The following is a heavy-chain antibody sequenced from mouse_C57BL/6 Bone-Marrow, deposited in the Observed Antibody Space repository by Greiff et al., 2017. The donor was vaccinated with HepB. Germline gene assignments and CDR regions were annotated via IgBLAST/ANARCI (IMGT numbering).Heavy chain of an antibody. V-gene: IGHV6-3*01. D-gene: IGHD2-3*01. CDR2: IRLKSDNYAT. J-gene: IGHJ3*01. CDR1: GFTFSNYW. Sequence: EVKLQESGGGLVQPGGSMKLSCVASGFTFSNYWMNWVRQSPEKGLEWVAQIRLKSDNYATHYAESVKGRFTISRDDSKSSVYLQMNNLRAEDTVIYYCTVIYDGYYTWFAYWGQGTLVTVSA. CDR3: TVIYDGYYTWFAY.